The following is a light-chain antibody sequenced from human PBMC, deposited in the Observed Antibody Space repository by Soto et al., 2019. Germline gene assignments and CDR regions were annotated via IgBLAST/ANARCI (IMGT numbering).Light chain of an antibody. V-gene: IGKV3-20*01. CDR2: DAS. CDR3: QQFSSYPLT. Sequence: EIVLTQSPGTLSLSPGERATLSCRASQSVNSRYLAWYQQKPGQAPRLLIYDASSRATGIPDRFSGGGSGTDFTLTISRLEPEDFAVYYCQQFSSYPLTFGGGTKVDI. CDR1: QSVNSRY. J-gene: IGKJ4*01.